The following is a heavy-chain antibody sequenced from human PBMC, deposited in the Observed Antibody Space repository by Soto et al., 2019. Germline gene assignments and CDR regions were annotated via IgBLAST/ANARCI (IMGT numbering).Heavy chain of an antibody. V-gene: IGHV4-31*03. D-gene: IGHD3-22*01. J-gene: IGHJ6*02. CDR2: IYYSGST. CDR1: GGSISSGGYY. CDR3: ATTPTYYYDRYYYGMDV. Sequence: QVQLQESGPGLVKPSQTLSLTCTVSGGSISSGGYYWSWIRQHPGKGLEWIGYIYYSGSTYYNPSLKGRVTISVDTSKNQFSLKLSSVTAADTAVYYCATTPTYYYDRYYYGMDVWGQGTTVTVSS.